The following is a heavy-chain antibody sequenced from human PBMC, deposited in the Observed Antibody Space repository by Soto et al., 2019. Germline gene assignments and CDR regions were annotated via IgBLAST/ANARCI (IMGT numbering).Heavy chain of an antibody. CDR1: GGTFSSYA. Sequence: QVQLVQSGAEVKKPGSSVKVSCKASGGTFSSYAISWVRQAPGQGLEWMGGIIPIFGTANYAQKFQGRVTIPADKPTRTAYMGRTTLRAEATAGNNCGRGIFLMGLGSFDYWGKGTLSPSPQ. J-gene: IGHJ4*02. V-gene: IGHV1-69*06. CDR2: IIPIFGTA. D-gene: IGHD3-3*01. CDR3: GRGIFLMGLGSFDY.